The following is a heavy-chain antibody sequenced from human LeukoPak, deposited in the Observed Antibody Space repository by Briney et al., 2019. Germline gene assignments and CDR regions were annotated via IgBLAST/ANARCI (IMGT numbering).Heavy chain of an antibody. D-gene: IGHD2-2*01. V-gene: IGHV4-31*02. CDR2: ISYSGAI. CDR3: GRDCSSLNCRGEDVDY. J-gene: IGHJ4*02. CDR1: GGSVTSNGYF. Sequence: PSETLSLTCTVSGGSVTSNGYFWSWIRHLPGKGLEWIGYISYSGAIYYNPSLRSRLTISLDTSKNQFSLRLTSVTAADTAVYFCGRDCSSLNCRGEDVDYWGQGTLVTVSS.